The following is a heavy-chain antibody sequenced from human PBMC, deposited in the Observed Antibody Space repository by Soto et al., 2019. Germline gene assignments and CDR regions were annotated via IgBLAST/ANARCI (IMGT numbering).Heavy chain of an antibody. CDR2: ISYDGSNK. Sequence: QVQLVESGGGVVQPGRSLRLSCAASGFTFSNYGIHWVRQAPGKGLEWVAVISYDGSNKYYADYVKGRFTISRDNSKNTLYLQMNSLRAEDTAVYYCAKGDWFDPWGQGTLVTASS. V-gene: IGHV3-30*18. CDR3: AKGDWFDP. J-gene: IGHJ5*02. CDR1: GFTFSNYG.